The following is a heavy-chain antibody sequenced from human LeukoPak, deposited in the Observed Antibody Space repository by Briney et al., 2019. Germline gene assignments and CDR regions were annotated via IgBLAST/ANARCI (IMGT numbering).Heavy chain of an antibody. Sequence: ASVKVSCKASGYTFTNYGISWVRQAPGQGLEWMGWISAYNGNTNYAQNLQGRVTVTTDTSTSTAYMELRSLRSDDTAVYYCARDDVAVVVAFYYWGQGTLVTVSS. CDR1: GYTFTNYG. CDR2: ISAYNGNT. D-gene: IGHD2-15*01. J-gene: IGHJ4*02. CDR3: ARDDVAVVVAFYY. V-gene: IGHV1-18*01.